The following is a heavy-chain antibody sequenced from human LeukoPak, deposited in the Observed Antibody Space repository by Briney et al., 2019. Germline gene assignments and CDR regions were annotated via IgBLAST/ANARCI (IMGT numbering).Heavy chain of an antibody. Sequence: GGSLRLSCAASGFTFSSYAMHWVRQAPGKGLEWVAVISYDGSNKYCADSVKDRFTISRDNSMNTLYLQMSSLRAEDTAVYYCGRDRDRDIIGDGLDVWGKGTTVTVSS. D-gene: IGHD2-15*01. CDR1: GFTFSSYA. CDR2: ISYDGSNK. V-gene: IGHV3-30*04. J-gene: IGHJ6*04. CDR3: GRDRDRDIIGDGLDV.